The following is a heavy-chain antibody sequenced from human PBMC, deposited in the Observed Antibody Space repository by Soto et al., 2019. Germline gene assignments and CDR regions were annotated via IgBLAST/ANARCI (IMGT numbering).Heavy chain of an antibody. V-gene: IGHV4-4*02. D-gene: IGHD5-18*01. J-gene: IGHJ4*02. CDR2: SHQSGNT. Sequence: QVQLQESGPGLVKPSGTLSLTCAVSGVAIGSHDWWTWVRQPPGKVLEWIGESHQSGNTNYNSSLESRVTISLDKSKNHFSLQLSSVTVADTAVYYCATRDTGRVYWGQGTLVTVSS. CDR1: GVAIGSHDW. CDR3: ATRDTGRVY.